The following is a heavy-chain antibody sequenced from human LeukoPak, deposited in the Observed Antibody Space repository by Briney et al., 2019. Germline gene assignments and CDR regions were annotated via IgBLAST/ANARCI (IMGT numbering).Heavy chain of an antibody. CDR1: GYTFTSYY. Sequence: ASVKVSCKASGYTFTSYYMHWVRQAPGQGLEWMGIINPSGGSTSYAQKFQGRVTMTRDTSTSTVYMELSSLRSEDTAVYYCRAYYYDSRGSGRTYYFDYWGQRTLVTVSS. D-gene: IGHD3-22*01. CDR2: INPSGGST. V-gene: IGHV1-46*01. J-gene: IGHJ4*02. CDR3: RAYYYDSRGSGRTYYFDY.